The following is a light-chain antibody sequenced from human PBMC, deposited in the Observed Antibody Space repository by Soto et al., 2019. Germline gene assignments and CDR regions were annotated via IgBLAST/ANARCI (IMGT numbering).Light chain of an antibody. CDR2: DVS. J-gene: IGLJ2*01. Sequence: QSALTQPRSVSGSPGQSVTISFTGTSSDVGCYNYVSWYQQHPGKAPKLRIYDVSKRPSAVPDSFSGSKSGNTASLTISGLQAEDEDDYYCCSYAGSYTLVFGGGTKLTVL. CDR1: SSDVGCYNY. V-gene: IGLV2-11*01. CDR3: CSYAGSYTLV.